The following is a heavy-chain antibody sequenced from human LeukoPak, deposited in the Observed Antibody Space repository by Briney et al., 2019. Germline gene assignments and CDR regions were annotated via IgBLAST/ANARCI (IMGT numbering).Heavy chain of an antibody. J-gene: IGHJ4*02. CDR2: IIPIFGTA. D-gene: IGHD3-9*01. V-gene: IGHV1-69*13. CDR1: GGTFSSYA. CDR3: ASSGGRYFSADY. Sequence: GASVKVSCKASGGTFSSYAISWVRQAPGQGLEWMGGIIPIFGTANYAQKFQGRVTITADESTSTACMELSSLRSEDTAVYYCASSGGRYFSADYWGQGTLVTVSS.